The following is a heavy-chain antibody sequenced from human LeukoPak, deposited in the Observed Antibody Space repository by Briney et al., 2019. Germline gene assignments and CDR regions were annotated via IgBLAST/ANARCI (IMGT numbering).Heavy chain of an antibody. CDR1: GFTFSDYY. J-gene: IGHJ4*02. D-gene: IGHD1-1*01. CDR2: ISSSGSTT. Sequence: GGSLRLSCAASGFTFSDYYMSWIRQAPGKGLEWISYISSSGSTTYYADSVKGRFTISRDNAKNSLYLQMNSLRAEDTAVYYCAREGWLLNWNVIDYWGQGTLVTVSS. CDR3: AREGWLLNWNVIDY. V-gene: IGHV3-11*04.